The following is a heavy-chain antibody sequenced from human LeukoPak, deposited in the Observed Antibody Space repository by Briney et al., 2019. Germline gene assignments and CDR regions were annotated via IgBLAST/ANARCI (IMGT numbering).Heavy chain of an antibody. D-gene: IGHD7-27*01. J-gene: IGHJ4*02. CDR3: ARGRLGIYDY. CDR2: IYHSGST. Sequence: SETLSLTCTVSGYSISSGYYWGWIRQPPGKGLEWIGSIYHSGSTYYNPSLKSRVTISVDTSKNQFSLKLSSVTAADTAVYYCARGRLGIYDYWGQGTLSPSPQ. CDR1: GYSISSGYY. V-gene: IGHV4-38-2*02.